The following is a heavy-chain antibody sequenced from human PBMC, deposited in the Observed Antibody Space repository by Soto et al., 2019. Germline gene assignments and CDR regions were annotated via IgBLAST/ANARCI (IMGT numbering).Heavy chain of an antibody. CDR3: ARARRPWQYYYGMDV. Sequence: SETLSLTCTVSGGSISSYYWSWIRQPPGKGLEWIGYIYYSGSTNYNPSLKSRVTISVDTSKNQFSLKLSSVTAADTAVYYCARARRPWQYYYGMDVWGQGTTVTVSS. V-gene: IGHV4-59*01. D-gene: IGHD5-12*01. J-gene: IGHJ6*02. CDR1: GGSISSYY. CDR2: IYYSGST.